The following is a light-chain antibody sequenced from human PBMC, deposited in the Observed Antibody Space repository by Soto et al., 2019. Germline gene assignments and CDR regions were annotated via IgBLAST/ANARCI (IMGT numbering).Light chain of an antibody. J-gene: IGKJ4*01. V-gene: IGKV1-5*03. CDR2: KTS. CDR3: QQYNTYFSLS. CDR1: QTISSW. Sequence: DIQMTQSPSTLSASVGDRVTIACRASQTISSWVAWYQQKPGKAPRLLIYKTSSLEGGVPSRCSRSRSGTEFTLTISCLQPDEFASYYCQQYNTYFSLSCGGGTKVDIK.